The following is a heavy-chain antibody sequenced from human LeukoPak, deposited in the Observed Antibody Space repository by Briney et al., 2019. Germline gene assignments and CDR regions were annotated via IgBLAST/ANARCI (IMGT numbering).Heavy chain of an antibody. J-gene: IGHJ4*02. D-gene: IGHD5-12*01. CDR1: SGSISSSSYY. V-gene: IGHV4-39*07. CDR3: ARRGYSGYGDFDY. CDR2: IYYSGST. Sequence: PSETLSLTCTVSSGSISSSSYYWGWIRQPPGKGLEWIGNIYYSGSTYYNPSLKSRVTISVDTSKNQFSLKLSSVTAADTAVYYCARRGYSGYGDFDYWGQGTLVTVSS.